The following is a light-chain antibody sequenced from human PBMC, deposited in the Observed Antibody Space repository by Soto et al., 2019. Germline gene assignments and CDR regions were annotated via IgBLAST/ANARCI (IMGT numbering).Light chain of an antibody. CDR2: GAS. CDR1: QDIRTS. J-gene: IGKJ3*01. V-gene: IGKV1-33*01. Sequence: DIQMTQSPSSLSASVGARVSITCQASQDIRTSLSWFQQKPGRAPKLLIYGASYLETGVPSRFRGSGSGTDFTLTISSLQPEDIATYYCQRYHTIPPFTFGPGTRVDVK. CDR3: QRYHTIPPFT.